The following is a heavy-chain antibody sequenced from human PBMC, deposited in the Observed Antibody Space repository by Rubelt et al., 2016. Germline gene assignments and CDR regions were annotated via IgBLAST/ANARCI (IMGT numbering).Heavy chain of an antibody. CDR1: ISSGGYY. CDR2: IYYSKST. Sequence: ISSGGYYWSWIRQHPGKGLEWIGYIYYSKSTSYNPSLKSRVTISVDTSKNQFSLRLSSVTAADTAVYYCARGYGSGSYFGYWGQGTLVTVSS. D-gene: IGHD3-10*01. J-gene: IGHJ4*02. V-gene: IGHV4-31*02. CDR3: ARGYGSGSYFGY.